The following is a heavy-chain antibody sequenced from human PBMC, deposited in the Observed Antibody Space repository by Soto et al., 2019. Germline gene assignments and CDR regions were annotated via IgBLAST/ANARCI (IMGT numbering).Heavy chain of an antibody. CDR1: GGSISSYY. CDR2: IYYSGST. Sequence: SETLSLTCTVSGGSISSYYWSWIRQPPGKGLEWIGYIYYSGSTYYNPSLKSRVTISVDTSKNQFSLKLSSVTAADTAVYYCTRDNEEQLVGYGWFDPWGQGTLVTVSS. V-gene: IGHV4-59*12. J-gene: IGHJ5*02. CDR3: TRDNEEQLVGYGWFDP. D-gene: IGHD6-13*01.